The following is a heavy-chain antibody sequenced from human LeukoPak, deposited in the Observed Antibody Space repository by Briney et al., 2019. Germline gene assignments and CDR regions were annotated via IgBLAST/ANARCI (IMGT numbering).Heavy chain of an antibody. CDR2: ISSSGSTI. CDR1: GFTFSDYY. V-gene: IGHV3-11*04. D-gene: IGHD6-13*01. CDR3: ARDKRGGTVARYSSSWYRGVGDYYYYYYYMDV. J-gene: IGHJ6*03. Sequence: GGSLRLSCAASGFTFSDYYMSWIRQAPGKGLEWVSYISSSGSTIYYADSVKGRFTISRDNAKNSLYLQMNSLRAEDTAVYYCARDKRGGTVARYSSSWYRGVGDYYYYYYYMDVWGKGTTVTVSS.